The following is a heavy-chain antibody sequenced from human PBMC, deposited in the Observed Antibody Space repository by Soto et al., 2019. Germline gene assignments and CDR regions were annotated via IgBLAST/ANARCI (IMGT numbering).Heavy chain of an antibody. CDR3: AKVRSGYNWFDP. V-gene: IGHV3-23*01. D-gene: IGHD3-10*01. J-gene: IGHJ5*02. CDR1: GFPLSRYA. CDR2: ISGSGGST. Sequence: PGGSLRLSCAASGFPLSRYAMSWVRQAPGKGLEWVSAISGSGGSTYYADSVKGRFTISRDNSKNTLYLQMNSLRAEDTAVYYCAKVRSGYNWFDPWGQGTLVTVSS.